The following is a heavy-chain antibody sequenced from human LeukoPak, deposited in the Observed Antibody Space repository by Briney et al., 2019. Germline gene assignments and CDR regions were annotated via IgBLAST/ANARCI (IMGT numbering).Heavy chain of an antibody. V-gene: IGHV1-69*13. Sequence: ASVKVSCKASGGTFSSYAISWVRQAPGQGLEWMGGIIPIFGTANYAQKFQGRVTITADESTCTAYMELSSLRSEDTAVYYCARDGFDFGVVKEFDPWGQGTLVTVSS. CDR2: IIPIFGTA. J-gene: IGHJ5*02. CDR1: GGTFSSYA. D-gene: IGHD3-3*01. CDR3: ARDGFDFGVVKEFDP.